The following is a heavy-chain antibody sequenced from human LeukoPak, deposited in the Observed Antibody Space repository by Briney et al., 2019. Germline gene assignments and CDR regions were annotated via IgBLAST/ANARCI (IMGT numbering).Heavy chain of an antibody. Sequence: PSETLSLTCSVSGGSINSHYWGWIRQSPGKGLEGIGYVFNGGSTNYNPSLKSRVTMSLDTSRDQFSLRLSSVTAADTAIYYCASRPAGNAWYGVFDYWSQGALVTVSS. CDR2: VFNGGST. CDR3: ASRPAGNAWYGVFDY. CDR1: GGSINSHY. D-gene: IGHD3-10*01. V-gene: IGHV4-59*11. J-gene: IGHJ4*02.